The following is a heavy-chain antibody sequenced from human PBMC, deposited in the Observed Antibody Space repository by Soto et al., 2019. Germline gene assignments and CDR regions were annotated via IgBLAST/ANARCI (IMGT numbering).Heavy chain of an antibody. CDR3: ARRRVYDYYSMDV. CDR2: IDYSGST. D-gene: IGHD6-13*01. V-gene: IGHV4-39*01. Sequence: SETLSLTCTVSGGSISSSSYYWGWIRQPPGKGLEWIGSIDYSGSTYYNPSLKSRVTISVDTSKNQFSLKVSSVTAADTAVYYCARRRVYDYYSMDVWGQGTKVTVYS. CDR1: GGSISSSSYY. J-gene: IGHJ6*02.